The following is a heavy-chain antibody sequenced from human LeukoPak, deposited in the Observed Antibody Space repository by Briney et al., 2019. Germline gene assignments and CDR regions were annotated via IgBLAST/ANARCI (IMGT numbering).Heavy chain of an antibody. CDR3: AKQKYSSGWSHFDY. CDR2: ISGSGGST. D-gene: IGHD6-19*01. J-gene: IGHJ4*02. Sequence: GGSLRLSCAASGFTFSSYAMSWVRQAPGKGLEWVSAISGSGGSTYYADTVKGRFTISRDNSKNTLYLQMNSLRAEDTAVYYCAKQKYSSGWSHFDYWGQGTLVTVSS. V-gene: IGHV3-23*01. CDR1: GFTFSSYA.